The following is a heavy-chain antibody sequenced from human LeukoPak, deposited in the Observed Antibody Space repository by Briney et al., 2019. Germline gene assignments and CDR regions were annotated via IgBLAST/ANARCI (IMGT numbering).Heavy chain of an antibody. CDR2: VYHTGSS. CDR1: GASINDYY. CDR3: TRVVNGGHFDY. V-gene: IGHV4-59*12. J-gene: IGHJ4*02. Sequence: SETLSLTCSVSGASINDYYWTWIRQPPGKGLEWIGYVYHTGSSGYHPSLKRRVAMSLDTSKNKVSLKLGSVTAADTAVYFCTRVVNGGHFDYWGQGTLVTVSS. D-gene: IGHD2-8*01.